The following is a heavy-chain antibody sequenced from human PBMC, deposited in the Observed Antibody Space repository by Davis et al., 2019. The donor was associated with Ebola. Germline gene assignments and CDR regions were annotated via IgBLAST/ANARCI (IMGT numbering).Heavy chain of an antibody. CDR1: GYSFTSYW. CDR3: ARLGSYGSTSYYYYGMDV. D-gene: IGHD5-18*01. J-gene: IGHJ6*02. Sequence: GESLKISCKGSGYSFTSYWIGCVRQMPGKGLEWMGIIYPCDSDTRYSPSFQGQVTISADKSISPAYLQWSSLKASDTAMYYCARLGSYGSTSYYYYGMDVWGQGTTVTVSS. V-gene: IGHV5-51*01. CDR2: IYPCDSDT.